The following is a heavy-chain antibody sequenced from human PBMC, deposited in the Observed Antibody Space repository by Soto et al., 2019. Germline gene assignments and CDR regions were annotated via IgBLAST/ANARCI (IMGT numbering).Heavy chain of an antibody. CDR2: ISHSGYT. D-gene: IGHD5-18*01. J-gene: IGHJ3*02. CDR1: CGSISSYY. Sequence: SGTLSLTCTVSCGSISSYYLSWVRQPPGKGLEWVAYISHSGYTTYNPSLKSRVTNSVDTSKNQFSLKVSSVTAADTALYYCARAGYIYGADAFDIWGQGTMVTVSS. V-gene: IGHV4-59*01. CDR3: ARAGYIYGADAFDI.